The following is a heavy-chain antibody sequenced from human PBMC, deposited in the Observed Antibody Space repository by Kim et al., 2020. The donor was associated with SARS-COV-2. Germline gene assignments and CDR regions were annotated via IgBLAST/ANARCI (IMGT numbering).Heavy chain of an antibody. J-gene: IGHJ4*02. V-gene: IGHV3-33*01. CDR1: GFTFSSYG. CDR3: ASSRVGQFRDCSSTSCYEFDY. Sequence: GGSLRLSCAASGFTFSSYGMHWVRQAPGKGLEWVAVIWYDGSNKYYADSVKGRFTISRDNSKNTLYLQMNSLRAEDTAVYYCASSRVGQFRDCSSTSCYEFDYWGQGTLVTVSS. D-gene: IGHD2-2*01. CDR2: IWYDGSNK.